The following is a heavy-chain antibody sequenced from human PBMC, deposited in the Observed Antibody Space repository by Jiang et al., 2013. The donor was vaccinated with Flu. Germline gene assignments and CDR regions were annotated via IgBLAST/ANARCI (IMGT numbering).Heavy chain of an antibody. CDR1: GGTFSSYA. V-gene: IGHV1-69*04. D-gene: IGHD6-13*01. CDR2: IIPILGIA. Sequence: SGAEVKKPGSSVKVSCKASGGTFSSYAISWVRQAPGQGLEWMGRIIPILGIANYAQKFQGRVTITADKSTSTAYMELSSLRSEDTAVYYCAREGSSGEGYYFDYWGQGTLVTVSS. J-gene: IGHJ4*02. CDR3: AREGSSGEGYYFDY.